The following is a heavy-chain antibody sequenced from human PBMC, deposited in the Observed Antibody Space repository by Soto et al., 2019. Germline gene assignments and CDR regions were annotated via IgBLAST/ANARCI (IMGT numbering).Heavy chain of an antibody. D-gene: IGHD4-17*01. CDR2: VNPDGTRT. J-gene: IGHJ5*01. CDR3: TKDTFGDRDS. Sequence: EVHLVESGGGLVQPGGSLRLSCADSEFTFSNYWMHWVRQAPGKGLVWVSRVNPDGTRTNYADSVKGRFTISRDNAKNTLYLQMNSLRGEDTAVYYCTKDTFGDRDSWGHGTLVAVSS. V-gene: IGHV3-74*01. CDR1: EFTFSNYW.